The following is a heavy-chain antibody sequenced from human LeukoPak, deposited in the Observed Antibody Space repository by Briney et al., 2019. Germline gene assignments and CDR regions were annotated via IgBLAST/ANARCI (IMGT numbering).Heavy chain of an antibody. CDR3: ARKYYYGSGSSDNWFDP. V-gene: IGHV4-39*07. D-gene: IGHD3-10*01. J-gene: IGHJ5*02. Sequence: SETLSLTCTVSGDSISSSRDYWGWIRQPPGKGLEWIGSIYYSGSTYYNPSLKSRVTISVDTSKNQFSLKLRSVTAADTAVYYCARKYYYGSGSSDNWFDPWGQGTLVTVSS. CDR2: IYYSGST. CDR1: GDSISSSRDY.